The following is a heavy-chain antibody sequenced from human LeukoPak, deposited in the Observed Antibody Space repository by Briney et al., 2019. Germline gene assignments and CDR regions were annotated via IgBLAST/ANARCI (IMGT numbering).Heavy chain of an antibody. Sequence: SETLSLTCIVSGGSISSSSYWGWIRQPPGKGLEWIGSIYYSGSTYYNPSLKSRVTISVDTSKNQLSLKLSSVTAADTAVYYCARDRGSRPGNYFDYWGQGTLVTVSS. CDR1: GGSISSSSY. V-gene: IGHV4-39*07. D-gene: IGHD3-10*01. CDR2: IYYSGST. J-gene: IGHJ4*02. CDR3: ARDRGSRPGNYFDY.